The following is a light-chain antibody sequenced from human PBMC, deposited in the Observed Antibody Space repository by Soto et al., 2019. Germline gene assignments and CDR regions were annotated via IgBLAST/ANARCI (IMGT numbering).Light chain of an antibody. CDR3: QQCYNSPIT. V-gene: IGKV4-1*01. Sequence: DIVMTQSPDSLTVSLGERATINCKSSQSLLSSSNNKNYLAWYQQKPGEPPKLLISWASTRDSGVPDRFSGSGSGAFFTLTIRSLQAEDVAVYYCQQCYNSPITFGQGTRLESK. CDR2: WAS. CDR1: QSLLSSSNNKNY. J-gene: IGKJ5*01.